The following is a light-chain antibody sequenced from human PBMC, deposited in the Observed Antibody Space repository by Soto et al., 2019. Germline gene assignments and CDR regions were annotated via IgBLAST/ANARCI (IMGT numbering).Light chain of an antibody. J-gene: IGKJ1*01. CDR3: QQYGSSPPEA. CDR2: GAS. V-gene: IGKV3-20*01. Sequence: EIVLTQSPGTLSLSPGERATLSCRTSQSVSNSYLAWYQQKPGQAPRLLIYGASSRATGIPDRFSGCGSGTDFTLTISRLEPEDFAVYYCQQYGSSPPEAFGQGTKVEIK. CDR1: QSVSNSY.